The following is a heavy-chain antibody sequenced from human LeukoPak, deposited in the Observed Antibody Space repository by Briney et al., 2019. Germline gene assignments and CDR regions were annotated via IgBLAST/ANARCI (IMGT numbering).Heavy chain of an antibody. CDR2: ISYDGNTK. Sequence: PRGSLRLSCAASGFTFSSYAMHWVRQAPGKGLEWVAVISYDGNTKYYADSVKGRFTISRDNSKNTLFLQMNSLRPDDTAVYYCARDFMAAGTDYFDYWGQGTLVTVSS. V-gene: IGHV3-30*04. CDR3: ARDFMAAGTDYFDY. CDR1: GFTFSSYA. D-gene: IGHD6-13*01. J-gene: IGHJ4*02.